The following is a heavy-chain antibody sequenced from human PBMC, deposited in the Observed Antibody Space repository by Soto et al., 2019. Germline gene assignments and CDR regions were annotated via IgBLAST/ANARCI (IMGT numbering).Heavy chain of an antibody. Sequence: PSETLSLTCTVSGGSISSGGYYWSWIRQHPGKGLEGIGYIYYSGSTYYNPSLKSRVTITVDTSKTRFSLKLSSVTAADTAVYYCARTPTGGSGSYFFHYFDYWGQGTLVTVSS. CDR2: IYYSGST. CDR1: GGSISSGGYY. J-gene: IGHJ4*02. D-gene: IGHD3-10*01. CDR3: ARTPTGGSGSYFFHYFDY. V-gene: IGHV4-31*03.